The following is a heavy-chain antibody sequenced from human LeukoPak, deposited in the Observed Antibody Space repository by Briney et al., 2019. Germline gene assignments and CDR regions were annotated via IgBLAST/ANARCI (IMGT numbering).Heavy chain of an antibody. Sequence: GESLRLSCAATGFSFSNSWMTWVRQAPGKGPEWLANINQDESTKNYVDAVEGRFTISRDNAKNSLFLQMNSLRAEDTAVYYCTRDFAFQPFDYWGQGTLVTVSS. CDR3: TRDFAFQPFDY. CDR1: GFSFSNSW. CDR2: INQDESTK. V-gene: IGHV3-7*01. J-gene: IGHJ4*02. D-gene: IGHD1-14*01.